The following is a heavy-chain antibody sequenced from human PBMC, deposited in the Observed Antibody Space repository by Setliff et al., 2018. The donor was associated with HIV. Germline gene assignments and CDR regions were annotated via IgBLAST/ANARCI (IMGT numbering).Heavy chain of an antibody. CDR1: GYTFTTYA. CDR2: INAGNGNA. J-gene: IGHJ1*01. Sequence: ASVKVSCKASGYTFTTYALHWVRQAPGQRLEWMGWINAGNGNAKYSQKFQGRVTITRDTSASTAYMELSSLTSEDTAVYYCARVACSGGSCYSYFQHWGQGTLVTVS. D-gene: IGHD2-15*01. CDR3: ARVACSGGSCYSYFQH. V-gene: IGHV1-3*01.